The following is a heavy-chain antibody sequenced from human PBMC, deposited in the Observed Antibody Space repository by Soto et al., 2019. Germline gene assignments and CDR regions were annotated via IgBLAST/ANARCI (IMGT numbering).Heavy chain of an antibody. CDR2: INHSGST. Sequence: QVQLQQWGAGLLKPSETLSLTCAVYGGSFSGYYWSWIRQPPGKGLEWIGEINHSGSTNYNPSLKSRVTISVDTSKNQFSLKLSSVTAADTAVYYCARRQVRAAAGRFDPWGQGTLVTVSS. CDR1: GGSFSGYY. D-gene: IGHD6-13*01. CDR3: ARRQVRAAAGRFDP. J-gene: IGHJ5*02. V-gene: IGHV4-34*01.